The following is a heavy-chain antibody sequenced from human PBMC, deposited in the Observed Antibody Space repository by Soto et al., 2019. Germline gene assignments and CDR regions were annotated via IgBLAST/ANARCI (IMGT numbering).Heavy chain of an antibody. CDR1: GYTFTSYD. CDR3: ARGRFNSGSEWLFKDNWFDP. D-gene: IGHD3-3*01. J-gene: IGHJ5*02. Sequence: ASVKVSCKASGYTFTSYDINWVRQATGQGLEWMGWMNPNSGNTGYAQKFQGRVTMTRNTSISTAYMELSSLRSEDTAVYYCARGRFNSGSEWLFKDNWFDPWGQGTLVTVSS. CDR2: MNPNSGNT. V-gene: IGHV1-8*01.